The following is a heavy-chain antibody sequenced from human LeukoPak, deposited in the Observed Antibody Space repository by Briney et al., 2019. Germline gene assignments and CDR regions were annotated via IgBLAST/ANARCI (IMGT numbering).Heavy chain of an antibody. V-gene: IGHV3-23*01. CDR2: VSGSDDST. CDR3: AKGHSALVAISAYHFFEY. D-gene: IGHD5-12*01. CDR1: GFTFGTCA. Sequence: SGGSLRLSCAVSGFTFGTCAMGWVRQAPGKGLEWVSDVSGSDDSTHYADSVKGRFTISRANSKNTLYLQMNSLRAEDTAVYYCAKGHSALVAISAYHFFEYWGQGTLVTVSS. J-gene: IGHJ4*02.